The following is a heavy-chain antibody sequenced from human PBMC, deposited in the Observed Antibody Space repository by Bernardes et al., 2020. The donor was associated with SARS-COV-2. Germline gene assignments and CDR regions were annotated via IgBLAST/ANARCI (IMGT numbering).Heavy chain of an antibody. D-gene: IGHD6-6*01. CDR1: GGSISSSSYY. CDR3: ASLSIAARPGPLGFENYYYGMDV. V-gene: IGHV4-39*01. Sequence: SETLSLTCTVSGGSISSSSYYWGWLRQPPGKGLEWIGSIYYSGSTYYNPSLKSRVTISVDTSKNQFSLKLSSVTAADTAVYYCASLSIAARPGPLGFENYYYGMDVWGQGTTVTVSS. CDR2: IYYSGST. J-gene: IGHJ6*02.